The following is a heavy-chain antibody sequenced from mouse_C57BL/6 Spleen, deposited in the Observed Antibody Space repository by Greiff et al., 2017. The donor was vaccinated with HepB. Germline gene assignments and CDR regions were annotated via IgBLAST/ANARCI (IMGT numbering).Heavy chain of an antibody. Sequence: VQLKESGGGLVQPGGSLSLSCAASGFTFTDYYMSWVRQPPGKALEWLGFIRNKANGYTTEYSASVKGRFTISRDNSQSILYLQMNALRAEDSATYDCARYSFTSFDYWGQGTTLTVSS. CDR3: ARYSFTSFDY. CDR1: GFTFTDYY. J-gene: IGHJ2*01. V-gene: IGHV7-3*01. CDR2: IRNKANGYTT.